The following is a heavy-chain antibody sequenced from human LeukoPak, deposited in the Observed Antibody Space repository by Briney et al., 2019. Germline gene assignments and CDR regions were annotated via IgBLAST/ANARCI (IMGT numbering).Heavy chain of an antibody. D-gene: IGHD1-7*01. CDR3: TRGTTGDYFDY. CDR2: IRSKANSYAT. V-gene: IGHV3-73*01. J-gene: IGHJ4*02. CDR1: GFTFSGSA. Sequence: GGSLRLSCAASGFTFSGSAMHWVRQASGKGLDWVGRIRSKANSYATAYAASVKGRFTISRDDSKNTAYLQMNSLKTEDTAVYSCTRGTTGDYFDYWGQGTLVTVSS.